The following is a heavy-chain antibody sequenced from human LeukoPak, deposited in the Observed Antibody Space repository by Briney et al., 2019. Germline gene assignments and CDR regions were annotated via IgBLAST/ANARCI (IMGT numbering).Heavy chain of an antibody. CDR1: GFTFSSYS. D-gene: IGHD2-15*01. CDR2: ISGSSSYI. V-gene: IGHV3-21*01. CDR3: ARDSPDDYCSGGSCYSYYYYGMDV. J-gene: IGHJ6*02. Sequence: GGSLRLSCAASGFTFSSYSMNWVRQAPGKGLEWVSSISGSSSYIYYADSVKGRFTISRDNAKNSLYLQMNSLRAEDTAVYYCARDSPDDYCSGGSCYSYYYYGMDVWGQGTTVTVSS.